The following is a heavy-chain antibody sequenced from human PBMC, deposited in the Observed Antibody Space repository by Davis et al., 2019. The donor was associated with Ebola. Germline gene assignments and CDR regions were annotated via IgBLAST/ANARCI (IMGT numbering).Heavy chain of an antibody. CDR1: GGSFSGYY. J-gene: IGHJ4*02. Sequence: SETLSLTCAVYGGSFSGYYWSWIRQPPGKGLEWIGEINHSGSTNYNPSLKSRVTISVDTSQNQFSLKLSSVTAADTAVYYCARHGHNHFYDYWGQGTLVTVSS. V-gene: IGHV4-34*01. CDR2: INHSGST. CDR3: ARHGHNHFYDY. D-gene: IGHD5-24*01.